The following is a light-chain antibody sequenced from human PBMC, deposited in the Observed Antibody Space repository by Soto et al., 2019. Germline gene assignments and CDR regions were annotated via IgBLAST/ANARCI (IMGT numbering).Light chain of an antibody. CDR3: QQSESLPWT. Sequence: DIQMTQSPSSLSASVGDRVTITCRASQSISNFLNWYQKKPGKAPELLIHTASSLQSGVPSTFSGAGSGTDFTLTISSLQPEDFATYYCQQSESLPWTFGPGTKVEIK. CDR1: QSISNF. CDR2: TAS. J-gene: IGKJ1*01. V-gene: IGKV1-39*01.